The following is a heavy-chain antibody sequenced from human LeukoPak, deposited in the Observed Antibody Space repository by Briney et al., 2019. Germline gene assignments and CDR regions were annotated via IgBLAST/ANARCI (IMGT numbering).Heavy chain of an antibody. CDR3: AIQPWGSGNNWYFDL. CDR1: GYTFTSYY. CDR2: ISPNSGGT. V-gene: IGHV1-2*02. J-gene: IGHJ2*01. D-gene: IGHD7-27*01. Sequence: ASVKVSCKASGYTFTSYYIHWVRQAPGQGLEWMGWISPNSGGTDYAQKFQGRVTMTRDTSISTAYVELSSLTSDDTAVYYCAIQPWGSGNNWYFDLWGRGTLVTVSS.